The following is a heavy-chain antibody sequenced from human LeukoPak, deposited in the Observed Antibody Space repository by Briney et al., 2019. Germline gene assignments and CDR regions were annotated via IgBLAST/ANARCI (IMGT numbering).Heavy chain of an antibody. CDR1: GYTFTGYY. D-gene: IGHD3-22*01. CDR2: INPNSGGT. CDR3: ARVPLVVVIEYYFDY. V-gene: IGHV1-2*02. Sequence: ASVKVSCKASGYTFTGYYMHWVRQAPGQGLEWMGWINPNSGGTNYAQKFQGRVTMTRDTSISTAYMELSRLRSDDTAVYYCARVPLVVVIEYYFDYWGQGTLVTVPS. J-gene: IGHJ4*02.